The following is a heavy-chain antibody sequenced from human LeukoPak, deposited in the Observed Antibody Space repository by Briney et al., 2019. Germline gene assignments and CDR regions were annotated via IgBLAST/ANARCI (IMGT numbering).Heavy chain of an antibody. CDR3: ATGSSSWYGNFDY. Sequence: ASVKVSCKASGHTFTGYYMHWVRQAPGQGLEWMGWINPNSGGTNYAQKFQGRVTMTRDTSISTAYMELSRLRSDDTAVYYCATGSSSWYGNFDYWGQGTLVTVSP. CDR1: GHTFTGYY. D-gene: IGHD6-13*01. J-gene: IGHJ4*02. V-gene: IGHV1-2*02. CDR2: INPNSGGT.